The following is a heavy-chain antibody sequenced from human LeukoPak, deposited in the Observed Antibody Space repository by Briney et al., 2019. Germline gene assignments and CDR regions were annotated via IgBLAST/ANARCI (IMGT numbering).Heavy chain of an antibody. V-gene: IGHV3-20*04. CDR2: LNWDGGTT. CDR1: GFTFS. D-gene: IGHD4-17*01. J-gene: IGHJ4*02. CDR3: ARAQTYGDYRLLLDY. Sequence: GGSLRLSCEASGFTFSMNWARQAPGKGLEWVSGLNWDGGTTGHADSVKGRFTISRDNAKNSLYLQMNSLRAEDTALYYCARAQTYGDYRLLLDYWGQGTLVTVSS.